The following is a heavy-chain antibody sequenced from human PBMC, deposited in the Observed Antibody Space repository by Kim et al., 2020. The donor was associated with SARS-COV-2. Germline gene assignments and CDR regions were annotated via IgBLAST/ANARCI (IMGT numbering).Heavy chain of an antibody. CDR1: GGTFSSYA. D-gene: IGHD3-9*01. Sequence: SSVKVSCKASGGTFSSYAISWVRQAPGQGLEWMGGSIHIFGTANYAQKFQGRVTITADESTSTAYMELSSLRSEDTAVYYCARGGHYDILTGLSILPYYYYGMGVWGQGTTVTVSS. CDR2: SIHIFGTA. J-gene: IGHJ6*02. CDR3: ARGGHYDILTGLSILPYYYYGMGV. V-gene: IGHV1-69*13.